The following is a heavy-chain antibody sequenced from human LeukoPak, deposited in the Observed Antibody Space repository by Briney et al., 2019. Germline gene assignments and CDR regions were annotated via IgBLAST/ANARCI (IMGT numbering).Heavy chain of an antibody. CDR1: GFTFSSYS. J-gene: IGHJ4*02. D-gene: IGHD5-18*01. CDR3: AKEPKLDTATFDY. CDR2: IRSSSRTI. V-gene: IGHV3-48*01. Sequence: QAGESLRLSCAASGFTFSSYSMNWVRQAPGKGLEWVAYIRSSSRTIYYADSVKGRFTISRDNSKNTLYLQMNSLRAEDTAVYYCAKEPKLDTATFDYWGQGTLVTVSS.